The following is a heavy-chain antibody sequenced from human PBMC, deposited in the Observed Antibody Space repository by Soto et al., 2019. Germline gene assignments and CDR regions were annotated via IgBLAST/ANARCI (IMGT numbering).Heavy chain of an antibody. CDR2: ITDTGADT. D-gene: IGHD3-10*01. CDR1: GIMFGSRA. Sequence: GSLRLSCVASGIMFGSRAMSWFREAPGEGLESVSSITDTGADTTYADSGRGRFTISRDNTKHTLYLLMSRLRAEDSALYVCARGSEESYPGSRIFDLWGRGTLVTVS. CDR3: ARGSEESYPGSRIFDL. V-gene: IGHV3-23*01. J-gene: IGHJ4*02.